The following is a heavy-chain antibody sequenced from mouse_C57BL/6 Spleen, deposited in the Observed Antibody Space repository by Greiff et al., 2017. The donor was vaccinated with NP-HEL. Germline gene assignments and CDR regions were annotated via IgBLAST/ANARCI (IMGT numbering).Heavy chain of an antibody. V-gene: IGHV1-15*01. Sequence: VKLQESGAELVRPGASVTLSCKASGYTFTDYEMHWVKQTPVHGLEWIGAIDPETGGTAYNQKFKGKAILTADKSSSTAYMELRSLTSEDSAVYYCTRSHDGYYEGYFDVWGTGTTVTVSS. CDR1: GYTFTDYE. CDR2: IDPETGGT. CDR3: TRSHDGYYEGYFDV. D-gene: IGHD2-3*01. J-gene: IGHJ1*03.